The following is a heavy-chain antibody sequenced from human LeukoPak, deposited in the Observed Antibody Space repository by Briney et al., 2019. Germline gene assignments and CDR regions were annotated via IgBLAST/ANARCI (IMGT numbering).Heavy chain of an antibody. CDR1: GFTFNTFS. D-gene: IGHD3-10*01. J-gene: IGHJ4*02. CDR2: ISSSGSTI. V-gene: IGHV3-48*04. CDR3: ARDSSWFGELFPFDY. Sequence: GGSLRLSCAASGFTFNTFSMTWVRQAPGKGLEWVSYISSSGSTIYYADSVKGRFTISRDNAKNSLYLQMNSLRAEDTAVYYCARDSSWFGELFPFDYWGQGTLVTVSS.